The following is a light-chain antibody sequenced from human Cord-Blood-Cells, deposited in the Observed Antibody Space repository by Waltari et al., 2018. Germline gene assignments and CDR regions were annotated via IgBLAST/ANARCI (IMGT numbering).Light chain of an antibody. V-gene: IGKV3-15*01. CDR2: GAS. Sequence: EIVMTQSPATLSVSPGERATLSCRASQSVSSNLAWYQQKPGQAPRLLIYGASTRATGIPARFSGSGSETEFTLTISSLQSEDFAVYYCQQYNNWPLYTFGQGTKLGIK. CDR3: QQYNNWPLYT. J-gene: IGKJ2*01. CDR1: QSVSSN.